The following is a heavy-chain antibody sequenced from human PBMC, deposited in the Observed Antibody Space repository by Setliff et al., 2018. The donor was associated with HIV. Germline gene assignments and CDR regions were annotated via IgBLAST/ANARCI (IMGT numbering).Heavy chain of an antibody. V-gene: IGHV1-2*02. Sequence: ASVKVSCKASGYTFSDYFIHWVRQAPGQGLEWMGWIHPNRGGTNYAQKFQGRVTMTRDTSITTAYMELSRLSSDDTAVYYCARVFGVRQAFDNWGQGTLVTAPQ. D-gene: IGHD3-10*02. J-gene: IGHJ4*02. CDR3: ARVFGVRQAFDN. CDR1: GYTFSDYF. CDR2: IHPNRGGT.